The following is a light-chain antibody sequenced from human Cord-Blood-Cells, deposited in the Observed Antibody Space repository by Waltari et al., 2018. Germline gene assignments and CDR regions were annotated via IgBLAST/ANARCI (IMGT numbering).Light chain of an antibody. V-gene: IGKV3-20*01. CDR3: QQYGSSPYT. CDR2: GAS. J-gene: IGKJ2*01. CDR1: QSVSSSY. Sequence: EIELTQSPGTLSLSPGERATLSCRASQSVSSSYLAWYQQKPGQAPRLLIYGASSRATGIPDRFSGSGSGTDFTLTISRLEPEHFAVYYCQQYGSSPYTFGQGTKLEIK.